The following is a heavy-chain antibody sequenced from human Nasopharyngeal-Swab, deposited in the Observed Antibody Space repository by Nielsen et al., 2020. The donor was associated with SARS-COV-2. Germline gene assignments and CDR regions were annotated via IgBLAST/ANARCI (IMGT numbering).Heavy chain of an antibody. V-gene: IGHV3-48*01. CDR1: GFTFSSYS. CDR3: ARGTWDIVVVPAAAGDAFDI. J-gene: IGHJ3*02. D-gene: IGHD2-2*01. Sequence: GGSLRLSCAASGFTFSSYSMNWVRQAPGKGLEWVSYISSSSSTIYYADSVKGRFTISRDNAKNSLYLQMNSLRAEDTAVYYCARGTWDIVVVPAAAGDAFDIWGQGTMVTVSS. CDR2: ISSSSSTI.